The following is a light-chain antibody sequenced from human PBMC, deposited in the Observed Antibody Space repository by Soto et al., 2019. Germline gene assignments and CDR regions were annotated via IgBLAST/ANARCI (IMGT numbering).Light chain of an antibody. Sequence: QSVLTQPRSVSGSPGQSVTISCTGTSSDVGGYNYVSWYQQHPGEAPKVMIYDVTERPSGVPDRFSGSKSGNTASLTISGLQAEDEADYYCCSYAGRYSDVFGTGTKLTVL. J-gene: IGLJ1*01. CDR3: CSYAGRYSDV. CDR1: SSDVGGYNY. CDR2: DVT. V-gene: IGLV2-11*01.